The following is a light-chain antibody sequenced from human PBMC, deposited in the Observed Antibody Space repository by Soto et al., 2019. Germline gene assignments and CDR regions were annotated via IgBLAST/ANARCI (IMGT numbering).Light chain of an antibody. V-gene: IGKV1-5*01. CDR3: QKYNSYSLMYT. J-gene: IGKJ2*01. CDR1: QSISSW. CDR2: DAS. Sequence: DIQMTQSPSTLSASVGDRVTITCRASQSISSWLAWYQQKPGKAPKLLIYDASSLESGVPSRFSGSGSGTEFTLPHSRLQPDYFATLFRQKYNSYSLMYTFGQGTKLEIK.